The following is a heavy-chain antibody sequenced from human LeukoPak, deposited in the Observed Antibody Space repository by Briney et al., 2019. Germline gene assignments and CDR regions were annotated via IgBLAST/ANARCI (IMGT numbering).Heavy chain of an antibody. V-gene: IGHV3-48*03. CDR1: GFTFSSYE. CDR3: ARDLIRAVAGTGY. D-gene: IGHD6-19*01. Sequence: GGSLRLSCAASGFTFSSYEMNWVRQAPGKGLEWVSYISSSGSTIYYADSVKGRFTISRDNAKNSLYLQMNSLRAEDTAVYYCARDLIRAVAGTGYWGQGTLVTASS. J-gene: IGHJ4*02. CDR2: ISSSGSTI.